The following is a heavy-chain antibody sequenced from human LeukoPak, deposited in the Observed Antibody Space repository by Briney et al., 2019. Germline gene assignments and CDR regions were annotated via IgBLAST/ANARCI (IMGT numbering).Heavy chain of an antibody. D-gene: IGHD4-17*01. CDR2: IYTSGST. CDR1: GGSISSYY. Sequence: PSETLSLTCAVSGGSISSYYWSWIRQPPGKGLGWIGYIYTSGSTNYNPSLKSRVTISVDTSKNQFSLMLSSVTAADTAVYHCARMWDYGEIPTAFDIWGQGTMVTVSS. J-gene: IGHJ3*02. V-gene: IGHV4-4*09. CDR3: ARMWDYGEIPTAFDI.